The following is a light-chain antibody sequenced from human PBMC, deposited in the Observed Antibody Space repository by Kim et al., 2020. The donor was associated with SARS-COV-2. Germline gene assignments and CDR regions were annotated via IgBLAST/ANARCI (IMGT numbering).Light chain of an antibody. CDR1: SLRSYY. CDR3: NCRDSSGTHVL. J-gene: IGLJ2*01. V-gene: IGLV3-19*01. Sequence: LGQTVTITCQGDSLRSYYGSWYQQKPGQAPVLLIYGKNNRPSGIPDRFSGSSSGNTASLTITGAQAEDEADYYCNCRDSSGTHVLFGGGTQLTVL. CDR2: GKN.